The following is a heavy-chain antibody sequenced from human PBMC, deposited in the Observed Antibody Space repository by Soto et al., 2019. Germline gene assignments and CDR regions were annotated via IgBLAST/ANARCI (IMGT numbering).Heavy chain of an antibody. Sequence: SETLSLTCIVSNGSISSRSSYWGWIRQTPGKGLEWIGEINHSGSTYYNPSLKSRVTISVDTSKNQFSLKLSSVTAADTAVYYCARGSGDIVATEERYFDYWGQGTLVTVSS. CDR3: ARGSGDIVATEERYFDY. CDR1: NGSISSRSSY. CDR2: INHSGST. D-gene: IGHD5-12*01. V-gene: IGHV4-39*07. J-gene: IGHJ4*02.